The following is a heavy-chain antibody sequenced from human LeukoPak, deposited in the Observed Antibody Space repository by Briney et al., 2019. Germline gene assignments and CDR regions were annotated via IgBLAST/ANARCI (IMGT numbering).Heavy chain of an antibody. CDR3: ASGAYSSSSLDY. V-gene: IGHV3-53*01. J-gene: IGHJ4*02. D-gene: IGHD6-6*01. CDR2: IYSGGST. CDR1: GFTVSSNY. Sequence: GGSLRLSCAASGFTVSSNYMSWVRQAPGKGLEWVSVIYSGGSTYYADSVKGRFTISRDNSKNTVYLQINSLRAEDTAVYYCASGAYSSSSLDYWGQGTLVTVSS.